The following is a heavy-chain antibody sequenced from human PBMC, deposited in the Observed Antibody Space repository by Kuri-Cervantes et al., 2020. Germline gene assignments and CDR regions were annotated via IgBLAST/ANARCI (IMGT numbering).Heavy chain of an antibody. CDR2: ISWNSGSI. Sequence: LSLTCAASGFTFDDYAMHWVRQAPGKGLEWVSGISWNSGSIGYADSVKGRFTISRDNAKNSLYLQMNSLRAEDTASYYCAKGTRASKIDNWFDPWGQGTLVTVSS. CDR1: GFTFDDYA. V-gene: IGHV3-9*01. CDR3: AKGTRASKIDNWFDP. J-gene: IGHJ5*02. D-gene: IGHD1-26*01.